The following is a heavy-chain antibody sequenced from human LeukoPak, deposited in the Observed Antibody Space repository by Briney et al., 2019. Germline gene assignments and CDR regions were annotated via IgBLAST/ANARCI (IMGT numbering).Heavy chain of an antibody. CDR2: IYPGDSDT. J-gene: IGHJ3*02. CDR1: GTGFTTYW. D-gene: IGHD7-27*01. V-gene: IGHV5-51*01. Sequence: GAPLQSSCRGLGTGFTTYWIGWGRRMPGKAGEWMGIIYPGDSDTRYSPSFQGQVTISADKSNTTANLQWSSLKASDTAMYYCATQLGFDAFDIWGQGTMVTVSS. CDR3: ATQLGFDAFDI.